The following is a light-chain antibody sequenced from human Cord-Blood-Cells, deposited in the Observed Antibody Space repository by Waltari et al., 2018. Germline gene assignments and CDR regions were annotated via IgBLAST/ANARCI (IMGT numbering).Light chain of an antibody. V-gene: IGLV2-14*01. CDR3: SSYTSSSTLVV. CDR2: DVS. CDR1: CSDVGCYYY. J-gene: IGLJ2*01. Sequence: QSALPQPASVSASPGQSITLSCTGTCSDVGCYYYVSLYQQHPGKAPKLMIYDVSNRPSGVSNRFSGSKSGNTASLTISGLQAEDEADYYCSSYTSSSTLVVFGGGTKLTVL.